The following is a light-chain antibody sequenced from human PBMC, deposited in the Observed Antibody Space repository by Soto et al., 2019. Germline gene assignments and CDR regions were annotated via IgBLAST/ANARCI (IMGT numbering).Light chain of an antibody. CDR3: QHYNSYSEA. CDR2: DAS. Sequence: DIQMTQSPSTLSASVGDRLTITCRASQSINTWLAWYQQKPGKAPKLLIHDASSLASGVPSRFSGSGSGTDFTLTISSLQPDDFATYYCQHYNSYSEAFGQGTKVDIK. CDR1: QSINTW. V-gene: IGKV1-5*01. J-gene: IGKJ1*01.